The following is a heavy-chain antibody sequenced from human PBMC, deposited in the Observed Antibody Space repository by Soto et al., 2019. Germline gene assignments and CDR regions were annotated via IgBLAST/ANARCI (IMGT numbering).Heavy chain of an antibody. CDR2: ISGSGGST. CDR1: GFTFSSYA. CDR3: AKPFKYLAALTGPFDY. V-gene: IGHV3-23*01. D-gene: IGHD6-6*01. Sequence: GGSLRLSCAASGFTFSSYAMSWVRQAPGKGLEWVSAISGSGGSTYYADSVKGRFTISRDNSKNTLYLQMNSLRAEDTAVYYCAKPFKYLAALTGPFDYWGQGTLVTVSS. J-gene: IGHJ4*02.